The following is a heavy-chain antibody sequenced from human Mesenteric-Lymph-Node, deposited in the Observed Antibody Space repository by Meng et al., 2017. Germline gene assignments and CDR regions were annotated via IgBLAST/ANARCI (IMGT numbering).Heavy chain of an antibody. CDR2: ISAYNGNT. CDR1: GYTFTSYG. D-gene: IGHD5-18*01. V-gene: IGHV1-18*01. CDR3: ARAVYSYGSWWHFDL. J-gene: IGHJ2*01. Sequence: QVQLVQSGAEVKKPGSSVKVSCKASGYTFTSYGISWVRQAPGQGLEWMGWISAYNGNTNYAQKLQGRVTMTTDTSTSTAYMELRSLRSDDTAVYYCARAVYSYGSWWHFDLWGRGTLVTVSS.